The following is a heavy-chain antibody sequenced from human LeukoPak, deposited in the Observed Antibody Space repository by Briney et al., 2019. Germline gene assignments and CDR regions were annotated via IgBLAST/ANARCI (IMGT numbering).Heavy chain of an antibody. V-gene: IGHV3-23*01. Sequence: GGSLRLSCAASGFTFSSYAMSWVRQAPGKGLEWVSAISGSGGSTYYADSVKGRFTISRDSSKNTLYLQMNSLRAEDTAVYYCAKDAYYYDSSGSTYWGQGTLVTVSS. CDR1: GFTFSSYA. CDR2: ISGSGGST. D-gene: IGHD3-22*01. CDR3: AKDAYYYDSSGSTY. J-gene: IGHJ4*02.